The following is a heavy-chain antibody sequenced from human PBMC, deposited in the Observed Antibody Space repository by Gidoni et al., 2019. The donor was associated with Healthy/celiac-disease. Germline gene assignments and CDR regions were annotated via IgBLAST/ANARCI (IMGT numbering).Heavy chain of an antibody. V-gene: IGHV4-39*01. Sequence: QLQLQESGPGLVKPSETLSLTCTVSGGSISSSSYYWGWIRQPPGKGLEWIGSIYYSGSTYYNPSLKSRVTISVDTSKNQFSLKLSSVTAADTAVYYCARQYGSGSYYWGYWGQGTLVTVSS. J-gene: IGHJ4*02. CDR2: IYYSGST. CDR1: GGSISSSSYY. CDR3: ARQYGSGSYYWGY. D-gene: IGHD3-10*01.